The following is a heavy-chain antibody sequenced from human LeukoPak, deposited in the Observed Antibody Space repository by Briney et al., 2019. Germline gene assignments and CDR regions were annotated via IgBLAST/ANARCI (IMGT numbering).Heavy chain of an antibody. D-gene: IGHD6-19*01. CDR3: ARDSHSSGWYLPDY. J-gene: IGHJ4*02. V-gene: IGHV1-2*02. Sequence: ASVKVSCKASGYTFTGYYIHWVRQAPGQGLEWMGWINPNSGGTNYAQKFQGRVTMTRDTSISTAYMELNRLRSDDTAVYYRARDSHSSGWYLPDYWGQGTLVTVPS. CDR1: GYTFTGYY. CDR2: INPNSGGT.